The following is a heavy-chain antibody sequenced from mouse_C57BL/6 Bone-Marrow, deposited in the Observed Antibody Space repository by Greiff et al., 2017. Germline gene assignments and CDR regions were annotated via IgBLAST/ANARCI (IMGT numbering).Heavy chain of an antibody. CDR3: ARPYCSNYWYFDV. V-gene: IGHV1-55*01. CDR1: GYTFTSYW. D-gene: IGHD2-5*01. CDR2: IYPGSGST. Sequence: QVQLQQPGAELVKPGASVKMSCTASGYTFTSYWITWVKQRPGQGLEWIGDIYPGSGSTNYNEKFKSKATLTVDTSSSTAYMKLSSLTSEDSAVYYCARPYCSNYWYFDVWGTGTTVTVSS. J-gene: IGHJ1*03.